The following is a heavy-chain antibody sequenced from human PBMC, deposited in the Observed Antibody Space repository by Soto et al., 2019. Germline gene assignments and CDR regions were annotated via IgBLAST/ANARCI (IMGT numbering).Heavy chain of an antibody. CDR3: ASLFHYDILTGPTS. CDR1: GFTFSSYA. Sequence: GGSLRLSCAASGFTFSSYAMSWVRQAPGKGLEWVSYISSSSSTIYYADSVKGRFTISRDNAKNSLYLQMNSLRAEDTAVYYCASLFHYDILTGPTSWGQGTLVTVSS. CDR2: ISSSSSTI. D-gene: IGHD3-9*01. J-gene: IGHJ4*02. V-gene: IGHV3-48*01.